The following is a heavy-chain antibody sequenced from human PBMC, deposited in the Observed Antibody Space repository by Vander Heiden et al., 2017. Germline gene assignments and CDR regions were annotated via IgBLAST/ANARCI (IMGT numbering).Heavy chain of an antibody. CDR1: GFTFSGDA. J-gene: IGHJ4*02. CDR2: IFGSGATT. D-gene: IGHD6-19*01. Sequence: EVQLLESGGGLVQHGGSLRLSCAASGFTFSGDAMTWVRQAPGKGLEWVSGIFGSGATTHYADSVKGRFTISRDNSKNTLYLQMNSLRAEDTAVYYCAKDSGRYSSGWYLDYWGQGTLVTVSS. V-gene: IGHV3-23*01. CDR3: AKDSGRYSSGWYLDY.